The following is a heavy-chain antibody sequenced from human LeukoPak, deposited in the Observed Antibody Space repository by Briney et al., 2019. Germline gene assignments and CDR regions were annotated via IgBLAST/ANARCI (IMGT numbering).Heavy chain of an antibody. CDR2: IYHSGST. V-gene: IGHV4-59*12. J-gene: IGHJ4*02. D-gene: IGHD3-10*01. CDR1: GGSISSYY. CDR3: ARAELLWFGELSPSFDY. Sequence: PSETLSLTCTVSGGSISSYYWSWIRQPPGKGLEWIGYIYHSGSTYYNPSLKSRVTISVDRSKNQFSLKLSSVTAADTAVYYCARAELLWFGELSPSFDYWGQGTLVTVSS.